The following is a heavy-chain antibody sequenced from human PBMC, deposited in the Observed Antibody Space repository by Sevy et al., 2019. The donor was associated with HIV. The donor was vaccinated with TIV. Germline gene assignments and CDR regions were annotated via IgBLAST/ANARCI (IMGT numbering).Heavy chain of an antibody. D-gene: IGHD1-26*01. CDR2: IKSETDGATT. Sequence: GGSLRLSCAAAGFTFNNAWMHWVRQAPGRGLEWIGRIKSETDGATTDYAAPVKGRFTISRDDSKDTLYLQMNSLLAEDTAVYYCWDTNHSGPWDYRGRGTLVTVSS. CDR3: WDTNHSGPWDY. V-gene: IGHV3-15*01. CDR1: GFTFNNAW. J-gene: IGHJ4*02.